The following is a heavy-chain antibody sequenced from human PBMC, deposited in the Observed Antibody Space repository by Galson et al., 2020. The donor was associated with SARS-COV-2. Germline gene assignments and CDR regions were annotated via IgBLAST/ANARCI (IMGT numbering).Heavy chain of an antibody. CDR3: AREGSGDAFDI. V-gene: IGHV3-48*03. CDR2: MTSSGSSI. CDR1: GFTFSSYE. J-gene: IGHJ3*02. D-gene: IGHD2-15*01. Sequence: GGSLRLSCAAFGFTFSSYEMNWVRQAPGKGLEWVSYMTSSGSSIYYADSVRGRFTISRDNSKNSLFLQMNSLRVDDTAVYYCAREGSGDAFDIWGQGTMVTVS.